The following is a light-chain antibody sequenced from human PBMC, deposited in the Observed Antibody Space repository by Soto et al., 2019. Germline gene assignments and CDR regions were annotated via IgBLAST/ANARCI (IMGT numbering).Light chain of an antibody. Sequence: QLVLTQPPSVSGAPGQRVTISCTGSGSNFGAGYDVHWYQQLPGTAPKLLIYGNTNRPSGVPDRFSGSKSGTSASLAITGLQAEDEGDYYCQTCDSSLSVVFGGGTKVTVL. V-gene: IGLV1-40*01. CDR2: GNT. J-gene: IGLJ2*01. CDR1: GSNFGAGYD. CDR3: QTCDSSLSVV.